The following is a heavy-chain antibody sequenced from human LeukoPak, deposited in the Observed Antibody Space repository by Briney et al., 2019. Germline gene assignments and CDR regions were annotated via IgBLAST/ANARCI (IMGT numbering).Heavy chain of an antibody. Sequence: VASVKVSCKASGGTFSSYAISWVRQAPGQGLEWMGGIIPIFGTANYAQKFQGRVTITADKSTSTAYMELSSLRSEDTAVYYCARDTPYYGSGSPALDYWGQGTLVTVSS. D-gene: IGHD3-10*01. J-gene: IGHJ4*02. CDR2: IIPIFGTA. V-gene: IGHV1-69*06. CDR3: ARDTPYYGSGSPALDY. CDR1: GGTFSSYA.